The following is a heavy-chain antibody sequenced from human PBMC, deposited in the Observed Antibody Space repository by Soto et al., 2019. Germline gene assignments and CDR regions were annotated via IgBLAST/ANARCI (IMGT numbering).Heavy chain of an antibody. Sequence: SGPTLVNPTQTLTLTCTFSGFSLSTSGMCGSWIRQPPGKALEWLARIDWDDDKYYSTSLKTRLTISKDTSKNQVVLTMTNMDPVDTATYYCARTPGGYDILTGYYYYYGMDVWGQGTTVTVSS. CDR2: IDWDDDK. CDR3: ARTPGGYDILTGYYYYYGMDV. D-gene: IGHD3-9*01. J-gene: IGHJ6*02. CDR1: GFSLSTSGMC. V-gene: IGHV2-70*11.